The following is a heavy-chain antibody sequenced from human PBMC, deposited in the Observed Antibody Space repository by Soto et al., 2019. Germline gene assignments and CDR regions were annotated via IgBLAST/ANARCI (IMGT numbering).Heavy chain of an antibody. V-gene: IGHV3-9*01. J-gene: IGHJ4*02. D-gene: IGHD6-19*01. Sequence: EVQLVESGGVLVQPGRSLRLSCAASGFTFDDYAMHWVRQPPGKGLEWVSGISWNSGTIDYADSVKGRFSISRDNAKNCLYLQMNSLRAEDTALYYCARVRDLGSGWIGKQTGFDYWGQGTLVTVSS. CDR1: GFTFDDYA. CDR2: ISWNSGTI. CDR3: ARVRDLGSGWIGKQTGFDY.